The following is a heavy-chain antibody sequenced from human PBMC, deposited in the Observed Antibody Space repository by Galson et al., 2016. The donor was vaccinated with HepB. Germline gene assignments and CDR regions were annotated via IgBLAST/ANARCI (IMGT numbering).Heavy chain of an antibody. D-gene: IGHD6-19*01. CDR2: IYYSGST. J-gene: IGHJ6*02. V-gene: IGHV4-59*01. Sequence: SETLSLTCTVTGGSISRYYWSWIRQSPGKGLEWIGYIYYSGSTNYNPSLKSRVTISIDTSKNQFSLRLTSVTAADTAVYFCARDDSGGWYVFPYGLDVWGQGTTVTVSS. CDR1: GGSISRYY. CDR3: ARDDSGGWYVFPYGLDV.